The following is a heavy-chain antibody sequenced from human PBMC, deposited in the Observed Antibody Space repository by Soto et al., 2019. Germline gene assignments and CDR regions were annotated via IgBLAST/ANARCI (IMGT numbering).Heavy chain of an antibody. D-gene: IGHD2-15*01. CDR1: GYSFATYG. Sequence: QVQLQQSGAEVKKPGASLKVSCTASGYSFATYGISWVRQAPGQGLQWMGWITPNNGDTNYAQRLQVRLTMTTDTSTTTAYMGLRRLRSADTAFYFCARLAPCSGSTCYSRPLDYWGQGTLVTVSS. J-gene: IGHJ4*02. CDR3: ARLAPCSGSTCYSRPLDY. CDR2: ITPNNGDT. V-gene: IGHV1-18*01.